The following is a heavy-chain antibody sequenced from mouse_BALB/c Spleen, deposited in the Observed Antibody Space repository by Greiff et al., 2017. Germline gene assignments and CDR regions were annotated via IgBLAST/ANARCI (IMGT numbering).Heavy chain of an antibody. D-gene: IGHD2-3*01. V-gene: IGHV1-54*03. Sequence: QVQLQQSGAELVRPGTSVKVSCKASGYAFTNYLIEWVKQRPGQGLEWIGVINPGSGGTNYNEKFKGKATLTADKSSSTAYMQLSSLTSDDSAVYSCARRGDGYYGFAYWGQGTLVTVSA. CDR3: ARRGDGYYGFAY. CDR1: GYAFTNYL. J-gene: IGHJ3*01. CDR2: INPGSGGT.